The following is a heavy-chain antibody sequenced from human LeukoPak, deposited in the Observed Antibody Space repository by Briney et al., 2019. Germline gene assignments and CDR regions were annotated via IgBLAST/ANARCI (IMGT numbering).Heavy chain of an antibody. J-gene: IGHJ3*02. V-gene: IGHV1-69*13. CDR2: IIPIFGTA. CDR1: GGSFSSYA. D-gene: IGHD1-26*01. CDR3: ADVGYSGSSGAFDI. Sequence: SVKVSCKASGGSFSSYAISWVRQAPAQGLEWMGGIIPIFGTANYAQKFQGRDTITADESTSTAYMELSSLRSEDTAVYYCADVGYSGSSGAFDIWGQGTMVTVSS.